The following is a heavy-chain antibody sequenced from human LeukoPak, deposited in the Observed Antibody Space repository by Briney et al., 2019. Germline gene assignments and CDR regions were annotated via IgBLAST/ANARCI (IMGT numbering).Heavy chain of an antibody. V-gene: IGHV1-69*04. Sequence: GASVKVSCKASGGTFSSYAISWVRQAPGQGLEWMGRIIPILGLANYAQRFQGRVTITADKSTSTAYMELSSLRSEDTAVYYCARDEKRGRCDYWGQGTLVTVSS. J-gene: IGHJ4*02. CDR1: GGTFSSYA. CDR2: IIPILGLA. CDR3: ARDEKRGRCDY.